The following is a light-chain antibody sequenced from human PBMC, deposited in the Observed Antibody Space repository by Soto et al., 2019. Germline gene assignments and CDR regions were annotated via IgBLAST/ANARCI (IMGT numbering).Light chain of an antibody. V-gene: IGKV1-39*01. J-gene: IGKJ2*01. Sequence: DIQMTQSPSSLSASVGDRVTITCRASQSITSYLNWYQQKLGKAPKLLIYTASSLQSGVPSRFTGSGSGTDFTLNISSLQPGDFATYYCEQSYSNPQACGQGTKLEIK. CDR2: TAS. CDR3: EQSYSNPQA. CDR1: QSITSY.